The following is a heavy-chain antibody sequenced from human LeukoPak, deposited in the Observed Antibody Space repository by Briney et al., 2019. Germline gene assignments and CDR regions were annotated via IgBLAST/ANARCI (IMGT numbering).Heavy chain of an antibody. CDR3: AREKYDSELPDY. Sequence: ASVKVSCKASGYTFSDYYMHWVRQAPGQGLERMGWINPKSGATNSAQKFQGRVTMTRDASISTVYMELSRLTSDDTAVYYCAREKYDSELPDYWGQGTLVTVSS. CDR2: INPKSGAT. V-gene: IGHV1-2*02. J-gene: IGHJ4*02. D-gene: IGHD5-24*01. CDR1: GYTFSDYY.